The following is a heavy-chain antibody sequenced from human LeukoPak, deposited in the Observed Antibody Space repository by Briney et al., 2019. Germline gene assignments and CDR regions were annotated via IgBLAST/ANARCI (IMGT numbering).Heavy chain of an antibody. CDR3: AKAVAATGHYYFGMDV. J-gene: IGHJ6*02. D-gene: IGHD6-19*01. CDR1: GFTFSSYG. V-gene: IGHV3-33*06. Sequence: GGSLRLSCTASGFTFSSYGMHWVRQAPGKGLEWVAVIWFDGSNKHYADSVKGRLTISRDNSKSTLYLQMNSLRAEDTAVYYCAKAVAATGHYYFGMDVWGQGTTVTVSS. CDR2: IWFDGSNK.